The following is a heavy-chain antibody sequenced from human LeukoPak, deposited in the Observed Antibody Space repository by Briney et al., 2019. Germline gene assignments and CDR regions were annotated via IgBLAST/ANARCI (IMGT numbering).Heavy chain of an antibody. CDR3: TYGSSWTYDFDY. D-gene: IGHD6-13*01. J-gene: IGHJ4*02. Sequence: PGVSLRLSCAASGFTFSRHVMHWVRQAPGKGLEWVAVISSDGSNKYYADSVKGRVTISRDNSKNTLYLQMNSLRVEDTAVYYCTYGSSWTYDFDYWGQGTLVTVSS. CDR2: ISSDGSNK. CDR1: GFTFSRHV. V-gene: IGHV3-30*03.